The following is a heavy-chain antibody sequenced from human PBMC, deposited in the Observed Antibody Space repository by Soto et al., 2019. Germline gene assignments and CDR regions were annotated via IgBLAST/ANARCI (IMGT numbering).Heavy chain of an antibody. CDR3: ARDGSSGWPDY. Sequence: QVQLVESGGGVVQPGRSLRLSCAASGFTFSSYGMHWVRQAPGKGLEWVAVIWYDGSNKYYADSVKGRFTISRDNSKNTLYRXMXSLRAEDTAVYYCARDGSSGWPDYWSRGTLVTVSS. D-gene: IGHD6-19*01. CDR1: GFTFSSYG. CDR2: IWYDGSNK. V-gene: IGHV3-33*01. J-gene: IGHJ4*02.